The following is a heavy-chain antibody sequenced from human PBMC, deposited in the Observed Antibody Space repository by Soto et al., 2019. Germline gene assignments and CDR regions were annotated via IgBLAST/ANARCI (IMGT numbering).Heavy chain of an antibody. Sequence: QVQLVQSGAEVKKPGSSVKVSCKASGGTFSSYTISRVRQAPGQGLEWMGRIIPILGIANYAQKFQGRVTITADKSTSTAYMELSSLRSEDTAVYYCARVADYYYYGMDVWGQGTTVTVSS. CDR3: ARVADYYYYGMDV. CDR1: GGTFSSYT. CDR2: IIPILGIA. V-gene: IGHV1-69*02. J-gene: IGHJ6*02. D-gene: IGHD2-15*01.